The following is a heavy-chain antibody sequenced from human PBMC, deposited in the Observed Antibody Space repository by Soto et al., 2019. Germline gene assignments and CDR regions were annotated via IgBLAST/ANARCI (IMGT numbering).Heavy chain of an antibody. CDR1: GGSLSSSAYS. CDR2: IYQSGST. Sequence: PSETLSLTCAVSGGSLSSSAYSWSWIRQPPGKGLEWIGFIYQSGSTYYNPSLKSRVTVALDRPKNQFSLKLTSVTAADTAVYYCARELLYYDSSGYSWDEAFDIWGQGTLVTVSS. J-gene: IGHJ3*02. D-gene: IGHD3-22*01. CDR3: ARELLYYDSSGYSWDEAFDI. V-gene: IGHV4-30-2*01.